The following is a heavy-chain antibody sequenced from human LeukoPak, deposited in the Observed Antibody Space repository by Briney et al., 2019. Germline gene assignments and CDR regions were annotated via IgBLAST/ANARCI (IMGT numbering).Heavy chain of an antibody. CDR1: GGSISSGDYY. J-gene: IGHJ6*03. CDR2: IYYSGST. D-gene: IGHD1-7*01. Sequence: SETLSLTCTVSGGSISSGDYYWRWIRQPPGKGLEWIGYIYYSGSTYYNPSLKSRVTISVDTSKNQFSLKLSSVIATDTAVYYCARRLELFYMDVWGKGTSVTVSS. V-gene: IGHV4-30-4*01. CDR3: ARRLELFYMDV.